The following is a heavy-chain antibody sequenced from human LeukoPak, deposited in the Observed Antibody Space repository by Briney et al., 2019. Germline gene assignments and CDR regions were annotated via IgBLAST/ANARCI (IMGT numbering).Heavy chain of an antibody. CDR2: INPNSGGT. Sequence: ASVKVSCKASGYTFTGYYMHWVRQAPGQGLEWMGWINPNSGGTNYAQKFQGRVTMTRDTSISTAYMELSRLRSDDTAVYYCARGTLRIAAAVVYSWFDPWGQGTLVTVSS. CDR1: GYTFTGYY. J-gene: IGHJ5*02. CDR3: ARGTLRIAAAVVYSWFDP. V-gene: IGHV1-2*02. D-gene: IGHD6-13*01.